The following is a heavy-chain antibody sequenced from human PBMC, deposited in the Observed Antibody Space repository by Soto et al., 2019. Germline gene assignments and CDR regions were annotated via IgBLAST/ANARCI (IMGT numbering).Heavy chain of an antibody. CDR2: ISSSGST. Sequence: KASETLSLTCTVSGGSVTSDEDYWTWIRQSPGKGLEWIGYISSSGSTGYNPSLKTRLSMSVDRSKNQFTLRLTSVTAADTAVYFCATESGSTYGYFDHWGQGTQVTVSS. CDR3: ATESGSTYGYFDH. D-gene: IGHD5-18*01. CDR1: GGSVTSDEDY. J-gene: IGHJ4*02. V-gene: IGHV4-30-4*01.